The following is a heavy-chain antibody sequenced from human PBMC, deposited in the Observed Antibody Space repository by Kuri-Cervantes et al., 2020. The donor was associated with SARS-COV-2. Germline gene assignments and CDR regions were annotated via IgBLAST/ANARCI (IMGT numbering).Heavy chain of an antibody. CDR2: INPNSGGT. CDR1: GYTFTGYY. D-gene: IGHD3-3*01. Sequence: ASVKVSCKASGYTFTGYYMHWVRQAPGQGPEWMGWINPNSGGTNYAQKFQGMVTMTRDTSISTAYMELSRLRSDDTAVYYCARGGPITIFGVVTKRFDYWGQGTLVTVSS. V-gene: IGHV1-2*02. CDR3: ARGGPITIFGVVTKRFDY. J-gene: IGHJ4*02.